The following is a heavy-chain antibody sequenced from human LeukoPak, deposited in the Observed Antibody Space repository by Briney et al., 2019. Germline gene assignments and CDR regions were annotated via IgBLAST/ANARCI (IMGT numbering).Heavy chain of an antibody. CDR3: AKASVYSSSWYGMDV. J-gene: IGHJ6*02. CDR2: ISGSGGST. CDR1: GFTFSSYA. D-gene: IGHD6-13*01. V-gene: IGHV3-23*01. Sequence: PGGSLRLSCAASGFTFSSYAMSWVRQAPGKGLEWVSAISGSGGSTYYADSVKGRFTISRDNSKNTLYLQMNSLRAEDTAVYYCAKASVYSSSWYGMDVWGQGTTDTVSS.